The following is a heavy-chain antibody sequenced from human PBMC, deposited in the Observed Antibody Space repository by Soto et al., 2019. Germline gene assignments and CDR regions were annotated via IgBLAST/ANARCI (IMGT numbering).Heavy chain of an antibody. D-gene: IGHD3-3*01. CDR3: ARGLTIFGVVIGY. V-gene: IGHV1-3*01. Sequence: ASVKVSCKTSGYTFTNCFVDWGRGAPGQGLEWMGWINSGNGNTKYSEKFQGRVTITRDTSASTAYMELNSLTSEDTAVYYCARGLTIFGVVIGYWGQGTLVTVSS. J-gene: IGHJ4*02. CDR2: INSGNGNT. CDR1: GYTFTNCF.